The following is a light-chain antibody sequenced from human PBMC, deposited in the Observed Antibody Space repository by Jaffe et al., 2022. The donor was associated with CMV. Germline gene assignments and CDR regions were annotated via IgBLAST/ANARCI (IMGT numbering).Light chain of an antibody. CDR1: QSVGSQ. CDR3: QQRSKWPLT. CDR2: DAS. V-gene: IGKV3-11*01. J-gene: IGKJ4*01. Sequence: EIALTQSPVTLSLSPGERATLSCRASQSVGSQLGWYQQKPGQAPRLLIYDASNRATGIPARFSGSGSGTDFTLTISSLAPEDFAIYYCQQRSKWPLTFGGGTEVEIK.